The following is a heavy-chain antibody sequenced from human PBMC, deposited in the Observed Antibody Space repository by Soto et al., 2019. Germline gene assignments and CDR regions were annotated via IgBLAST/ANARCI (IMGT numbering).Heavy chain of an antibody. D-gene: IGHD2-21*02. Sequence: QVQLVQSGAEVKKPGASVKVSCKASGYTFTSYDINWVRQATGQGLEWMGWMNPNSGNTGYAQKFQGRVTMTRNSSISTAYMELSSLRSEDTAVYYCARVNRVVVTAGLGYWGQGTLVTVSS. CDR2: MNPNSGNT. J-gene: IGHJ4*02. CDR1: GYTFTSYD. V-gene: IGHV1-8*01. CDR3: ARVNRVVVTAGLGY.